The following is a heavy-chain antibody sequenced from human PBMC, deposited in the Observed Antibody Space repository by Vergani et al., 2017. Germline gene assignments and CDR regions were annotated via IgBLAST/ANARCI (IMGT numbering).Heavy chain of an antibody. CDR2: INWNGGST. Sequence: EVQLVESGGGVVRPGGSLRLSCAASGFTFDDYGMSWVRQAPGKGLEWVSGINWNGGSTGYADSVKGRFTISRDDSKNTAYLQMNSLKTEDTAVYYCTRRPVGIAAAGTLNWGQGTLVTVSS. CDR1: GFTFDDYG. V-gene: IGHV3-20*04. J-gene: IGHJ4*02. CDR3: TRRPVGIAAAGTLN. D-gene: IGHD6-13*01.